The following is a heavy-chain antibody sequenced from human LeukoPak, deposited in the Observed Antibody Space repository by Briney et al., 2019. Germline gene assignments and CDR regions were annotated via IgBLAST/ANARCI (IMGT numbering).Heavy chain of an antibody. J-gene: IGHJ4*02. D-gene: IGHD3-22*01. CDR1: GFTFSSNY. Sequence: GGSLRLSCAASGFTFSSNYMSWVRQAPGKGLEWVSVIYSGGSTYYADSVKGRFTISRDNSKNTLYLQMNSLRAEDTAVYYCVREYYYDSSGYYYRDYWGQGTLVTVSS. CDR3: VREYYYDSSGYYYRDY. CDR2: IYSGGST. V-gene: IGHV3-66*01.